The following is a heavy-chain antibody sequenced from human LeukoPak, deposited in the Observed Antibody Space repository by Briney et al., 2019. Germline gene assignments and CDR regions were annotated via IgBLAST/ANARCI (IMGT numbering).Heavy chain of an antibody. CDR3: ARGGSTVTTDLDWFDP. V-gene: IGHV4-39*07. J-gene: IGHJ5*02. D-gene: IGHD4-17*01. CDR2: VYYSGNT. CDR1: GGSISSSSYY. Sequence: SETLSLTCAVSGGSISSSSYYWDWIRQPPGKGLEWIGSVYYSGNTYYNPSLKSRVTISVDTSKNQFSLKLSSVTAADTAVYYCARGGSTVTTDLDWFDPWGQGTLVTVSS.